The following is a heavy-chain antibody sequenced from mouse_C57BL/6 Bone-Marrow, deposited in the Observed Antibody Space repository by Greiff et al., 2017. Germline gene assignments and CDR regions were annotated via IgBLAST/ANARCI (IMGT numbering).Heavy chain of an antibody. V-gene: IGHV1-5*01. J-gene: IGHJ3*01. CDR1: GYTFTSYW. Sequence: EVQLQQSGTVLARPGASVKMSCKTSGYTFTSYWMHWVKQRPGQGLEWIGAIYPGNSDTSYNQKFKGKAKLTAVTSASTAYMELSSLTNEDSAVYYCTIIYYGNYMFAYWGQGTLVTVSA. CDR2: IYPGNSDT. D-gene: IGHD2-1*01. CDR3: TIIYYGNYMFAY.